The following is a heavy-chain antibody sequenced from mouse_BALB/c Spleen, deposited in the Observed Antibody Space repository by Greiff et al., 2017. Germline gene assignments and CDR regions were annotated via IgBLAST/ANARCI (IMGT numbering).Heavy chain of an antibody. CDR3: ARDPYGSYAMDY. CDR1: GYSITSGYY. D-gene: IGHD1-1*02. J-gene: IGHJ4*01. V-gene: IGHV3-6*02. Sequence: EVQLVESGPGLVKPSQSLSLTCSVTGYSITSGYYWNWIRQFPGNKLEWMGYISYDGSNNYNPSLKNRISITRDTSKNQFFLKLNSVTTEDTATYYCARDPYGSYAMDYWGQGTSVTVSS. CDR2: ISYDGSN.